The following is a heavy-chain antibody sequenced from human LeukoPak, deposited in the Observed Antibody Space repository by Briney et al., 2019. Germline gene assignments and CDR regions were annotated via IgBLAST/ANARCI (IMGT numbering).Heavy chain of an antibody. D-gene: IGHD3-10*01. V-gene: IGHV4-34*01. Sequence: SETLSLTCAVYGGSFSGYYWSWIRQPPGKGLEWIGEINHSGSTNYNPSLKSRVTISVDTSKNQFSLKLSSVTAGDTAVYYCAIKSYYYGSGSSGYFDYWGQGTLVTVSS. J-gene: IGHJ4*02. CDR1: GGSFSGYY. CDR2: INHSGST. CDR3: AIKSYYYGSGSSGYFDY.